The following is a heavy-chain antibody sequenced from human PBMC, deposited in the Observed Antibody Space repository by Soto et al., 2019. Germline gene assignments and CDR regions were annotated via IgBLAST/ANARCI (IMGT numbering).Heavy chain of an antibody. J-gene: IGHJ3*02. V-gene: IGHV4-39*01. CDR3: ARQAYSSGPDAFDI. CDR2: IYYSGST. D-gene: IGHD6-19*01. CDR1: GGSISSSSYY. Sequence: QLQLQESGPGLVKPSETLSLTCTVSGGSISSSSYYWGWIRQPPGKGLEWIGSIYYSGSTYYNPSLKSRVTISVDTSKNQFSLKLSSVTAADTAVYGCARQAYSSGPDAFDIWGQGTMVTVSS.